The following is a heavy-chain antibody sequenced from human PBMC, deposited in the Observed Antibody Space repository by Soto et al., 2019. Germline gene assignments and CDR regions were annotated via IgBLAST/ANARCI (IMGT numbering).Heavy chain of an antibody. CDR3: AKVSSSSWEYYYYGMDV. J-gene: IGHJ6*02. CDR1: GFTFSSYA. Sequence: GGSLRLSCAASGFTFSSYAMSWVRQAPGKGLEWVSAISGSGGSTYYADSVKGRFTISRDNSRNTLYLQMNSLRAEDTAVYYCAKVSSSSWEYYYYGMDVWGQGTTVTVSS. V-gene: IGHV3-23*01. CDR2: ISGSGGST. D-gene: IGHD6-6*01.